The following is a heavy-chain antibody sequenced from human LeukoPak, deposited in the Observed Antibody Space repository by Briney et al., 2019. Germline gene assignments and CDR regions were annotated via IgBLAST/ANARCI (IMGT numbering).Heavy chain of an antibody. CDR2: IYYSGST. V-gene: IGHV4-31*03. J-gene: IGHJ4*02. CDR1: GGSMSSVGYY. D-gene: IGHD1-26*01. Sequence: SDTLSLTCTVSGGSMSSVGYYWSWLRQHPGKGLEWIGYIYYSGSTYYNPSLKSRVTISVDTSKNQFSLKLSSVTAADTAVYYCARGGTRNPTYYFDYWGQGTLVTVSS. CDR3: ARGGTRNPTYYFDY.